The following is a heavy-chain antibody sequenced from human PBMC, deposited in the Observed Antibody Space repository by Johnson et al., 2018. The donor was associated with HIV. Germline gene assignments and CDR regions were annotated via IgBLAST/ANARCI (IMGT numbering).Heavy chain of an antibody. CDR1: GFTFSSYA. Sequence: VLLVESGGALVQPGRSLRLSCAASGFTFSSYAMHWVRQAPGKGLEWVSAISGSGGSTYYADSVKGRFTISRDNSKNTLYLQMNSLRAEDTAVYYCAKDLQDYYDSSGHDAFDIWGQGTMVTVSS. D-gene: IGHD3-22*01. CDR3: AKDLQDYYDSSGHDAFDI. CDR2: ISGSGGST. J-gene: IGHJ3*02. V-gene: IGHV3-23*04.